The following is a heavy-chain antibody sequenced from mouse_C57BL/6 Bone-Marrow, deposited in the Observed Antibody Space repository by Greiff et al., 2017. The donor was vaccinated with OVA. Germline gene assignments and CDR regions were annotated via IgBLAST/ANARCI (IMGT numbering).Heavy chain of an antibody. D-gene: IGHD1-1*01. CDR2: ISSGGSYT. J-gene: IGHJ2*01. Sequence: EVHLVESGGDLVKPGGSLKLSCAASGFTFSSYGMSWVRQTPDKRLEWVATISSGGSYTYYPDSVKGRITISRDNAKNTLYLQMSSLKSEDTAMYYCARHENYGSSYFDYWGQGTTLTVSS. CDR1: GFTFSSYG. CDR3: ARHENYGSSYFDY. V-gene: IGHV5-6*01.